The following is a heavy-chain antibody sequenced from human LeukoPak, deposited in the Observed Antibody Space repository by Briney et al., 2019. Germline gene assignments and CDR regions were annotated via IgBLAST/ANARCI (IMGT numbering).Heavy chain of an antibody. V-gene: IGHV3-9*01. CDR3: TKDRYWPSTNCPVDH. CDR2: INRNSDKV. Sequence: GGSLRLSCAGYGFTFDEYALHWVRRAPGKGLEWVSGINRNSDKVGYADSVKGRFTISRHNARNFLYLHMNSLRLEDTAMHYCTKDRYWPSTNCPVDHWRQGPLVPVSS. J-gene: IGHJ4*02. CDR1: GFTFDEYA. D-gene: IGHD2-2*01.